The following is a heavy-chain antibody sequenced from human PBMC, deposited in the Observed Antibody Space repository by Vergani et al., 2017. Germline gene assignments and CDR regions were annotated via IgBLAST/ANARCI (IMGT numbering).Heavy chain of an antibody. CDR1: GFTFSNAW. CDR3: ARWGNEKRLDS. J-gene: IGHJ5*01. CDR2: IKSKTDGGTT. V-gene: IGHV3-15*01. Sequence: EVQLVESGGGLVKPGGSLRLSCAASGFTFSNAWMSWVRQAPGKGLEWVGRIKSKTDGGTTDYAAPVKGRFTISRDDSKNTLYLQMNSLRVEDTAVYYCARWGNEKRLDSWGQGTLVTVSS. D-gene: IGHD1-1*01.